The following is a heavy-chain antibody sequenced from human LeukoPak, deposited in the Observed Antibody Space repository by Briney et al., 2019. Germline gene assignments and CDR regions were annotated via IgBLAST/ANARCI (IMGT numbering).Heavy chain of an antibody. D-gene: IGHD1-7*01. CDR3: AKQLRVYYYMDV. Sequence: GGSLRLSCAASGITFSSYAMSWVRQAPGKGLEWVSAISDSGGSNTYYADSVKGRFTISRDNSKNTLYLQMNSLRAEDTAVYYCAKQLRVYYYMDVWGRGTTVTVPS. V-gene: IGHV3-23*01. CDR2: ISDSGGSNT. J-gene: IGHJ6*03. CDR1: GITFSSYA.